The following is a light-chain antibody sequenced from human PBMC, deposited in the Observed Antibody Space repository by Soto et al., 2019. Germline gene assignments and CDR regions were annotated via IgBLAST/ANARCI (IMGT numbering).Light chain of an antibody. CDR2: DAS. CDR3: QQYSDSSGA. CDR1: QSIGTW. V-gene: IGKV1-5*01. Sequence: IQVTESFSTLSSSIGDKDTITCXASQSIGTWLAWYQQKPGKAPKLLIFDASTLESGVPSRFSGSGSGTDFTLTISSLQPDDFATYYCQQYSDSSGALGQGTKVDI. J-gene: IGKJ1*01.